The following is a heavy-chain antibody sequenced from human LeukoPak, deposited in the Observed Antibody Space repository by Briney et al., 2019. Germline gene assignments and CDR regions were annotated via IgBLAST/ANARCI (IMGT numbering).Heavy chain of an antibody. CDR2: ISAYTSNT. J-gene: IGHJ4*02. CDR3: ARVDTISGEVTQYNTDIPH. Sequence: GASVKVSCKTSGYTLTSYGIIWVRQAPGQGLEWKGWISAYTSNTNFAQNLQDRVTMTTDTSMSTAYMELRSLRSNDTAVYYCARVDTISGEVTQYNTDIPHWGQGTLVTVSS. CDR1: GYTLTSYG. V-gene: IGHV1-18*01. D-gene: IGHD3-3*01.